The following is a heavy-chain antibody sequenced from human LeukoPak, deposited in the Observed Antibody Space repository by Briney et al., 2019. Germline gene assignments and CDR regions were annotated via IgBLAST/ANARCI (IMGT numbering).Heavy chain of an antibody. J-gene: IGHJ5*02. D-gene: IGHD3-3*01. V-gene: IGHV3-23*01. CDR3: ARKTVEVYYGALDP. CDR2: MTGTGDTK. Sequence: GGPLTLSCTASGFTFSTYVMTWVRQAPGKGLEWVSGMTGTGDTKYYADSVKGRFTISRDNSKNTLYLQMNSLRAEDTAVYYCARKTVEVYYGALDPWGQGALVTVSS. CDR1: GFTFSTYV.